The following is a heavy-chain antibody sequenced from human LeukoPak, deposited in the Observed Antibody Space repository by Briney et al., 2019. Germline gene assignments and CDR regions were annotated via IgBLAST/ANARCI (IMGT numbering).Heavy chain of an antibody. J-gene: IGHJ4*02. D-gene: IGHD5-18*01. CDR3: ARDRRYSYGLYYFDY. Sequence: SETLPLTCAVYGGSFSGYYWSWIRQPPGKGLEWIGEINHSGSTNYNPSLKSRVTISVDTSKNQFSLKLSSVTAADTVVYYCARDRRYSYGLYYFDYWGQGTLVTVSS. V-gene: IGHV4-34*01. CDR1: GGSFSGYY. CDR2: INHSGST.